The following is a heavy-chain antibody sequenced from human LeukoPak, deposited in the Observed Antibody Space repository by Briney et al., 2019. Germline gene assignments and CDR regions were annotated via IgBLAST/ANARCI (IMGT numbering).Heavy chain of an antibody. CDR2: IYPGDSDT. CDR1: GYSFTSYW. Sequence: GESLKISCKGSGYSFTSYWIGWVRQMPGKGLGWMGIIYPGDSDTRYSPSFQGQVTISAAKSISTAYLQWSSLKASDTAMYYCARRVVVVPAASDWFAPWGQGTLVTVSS. J-gene: IGHJ5*02. D-gene: IGHD2-2*01. V-gene: IGHV5-51*01. CDR3: ARRVVVVPAASDWFAP.